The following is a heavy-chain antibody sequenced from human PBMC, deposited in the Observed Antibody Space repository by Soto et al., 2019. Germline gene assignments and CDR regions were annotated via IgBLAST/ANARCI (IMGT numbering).Heavy chain of an antibody. V-gene: IGHV3-49*04. J-gene: IGHJ6*02. CDR3: TRDCSSTSCYRVSYYYYGMAV. Sequence: GGSLRLSCTASGFTFGDYAMSWVRQAPGKGLEWVCFIRSKAYGGTTEYAASVKGTFTISRGDSKSIADLQMNSLKTEDTAVYYCTRDCSSTSCYRVSYYYYGMAVWGQGTTVTVSS. D-gene: IGHD2-2*02. CDR1: GFTFGDYA. CDR2: IRSKAYGGTT.